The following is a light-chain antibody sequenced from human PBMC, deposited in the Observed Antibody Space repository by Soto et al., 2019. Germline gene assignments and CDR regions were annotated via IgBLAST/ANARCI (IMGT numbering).Light chain of an antibody. CDR2: DND. Sequence: QSVLTQPPSVSATPGQTVTISCSGTAPSIGNHCVSWYQQLPGTAPKLLIYDNDKRPSGVSDRFSGSRSGTSASLAISGLRSEDEADYYCAAGGTAGDDGLSSPFYVFGTGTKVTVL. CDR1: APSIGNHC. CDR3: AAGGTAGDDGLSSPFYV. V-gene: IGLV1-47*01. J-gene: IGLJ1*01.